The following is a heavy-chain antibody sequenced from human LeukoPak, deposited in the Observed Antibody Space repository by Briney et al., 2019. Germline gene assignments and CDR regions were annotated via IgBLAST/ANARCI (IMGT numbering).Heavy chain of an antibody. V-gene: IGHV4-61*02. CDR3: ARDKELPAPYYYYGMDV. Sequence: SQTLSLTCTVSGGSLSSGSYYWSWLRQPAGGGLEWVGRIYTSGSTNYNPSLKSRVTISVDTSKNQFSLKLSSVTAADTAVYYCARDKELPAPYYYYGMDVWGQGTTVTVSS. CDR2: IYTSGST. J-gene: IGHJ6*02. CDR1: GGSLSSGSYY. D-gene: IGHD1-26*01.